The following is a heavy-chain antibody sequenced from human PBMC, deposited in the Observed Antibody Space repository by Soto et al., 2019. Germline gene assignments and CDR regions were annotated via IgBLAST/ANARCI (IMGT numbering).Heavy chain of an antibody. Sequence: GGSLRLSCAASGFTFSRYAIHWVRQAPGKGLEWVAVISRDGSNKYYVDSVKGRFTISRDNSRNTVYLQMNSLRDEDTAVYYCARSWNGAVADSFDFWGQAT. CDR3: ARSWNGAVADSFDF. J-gene: IGHJ4*02. CDR1: GFTFSRYA. D-gene: IGHD2-8*01. V-gene: IGHV3-30*04. CDR2: ISRDGSNK.